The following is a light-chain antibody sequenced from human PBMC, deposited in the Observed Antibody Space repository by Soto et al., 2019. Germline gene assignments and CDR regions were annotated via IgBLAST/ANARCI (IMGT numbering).Light chain of an antibody. V-gene: IGKV3-11*01. CDR2: DAS. CDR3: QQRSNWPPT. Sequence: EIVLTQSPATLSLSPGERATLFCRASQSVSSYLAWYQQKPGQAPRLLIYDASTSPTGIPARFSGSGSGTDFTLTITSLEPEDFAVYYCQQRSNWPPTFGQGTKVDIK. CDR1: QSVSSY. J-gene: IGKJ1*01.